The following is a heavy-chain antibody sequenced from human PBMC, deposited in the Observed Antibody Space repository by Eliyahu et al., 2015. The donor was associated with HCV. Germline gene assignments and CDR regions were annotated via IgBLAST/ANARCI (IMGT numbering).Heavy chain of an antibody. V-gene: IGHV4-39*01. Sequence: QLQLQESGPGLVKPSETLSLTCTVSGXSXXSSSYYWGWIRQPPGKGLEWIGSIYYSGSTYYNPSLKSRVTISVDTSKNQFSLKLSSVTAADTAVYYCAGVVPAAIGMGFDYWGQGTLVTVSS. J-gene: IGHJ4*02. CDR1: GXSXXSSSYY. D-gene: IGHD2-2*01. CDR3: AGVVPAAIGMGFDY. CDR2: IYYSGST.